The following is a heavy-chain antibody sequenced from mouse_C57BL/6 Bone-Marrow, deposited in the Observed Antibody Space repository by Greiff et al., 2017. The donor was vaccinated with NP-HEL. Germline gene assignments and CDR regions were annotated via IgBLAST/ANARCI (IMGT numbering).Heavy chain of an antibody. CDR1: GFTFSSYG. V-gene: IGHV5-6*01. D-gene: IGHD2-13*01. CDR3: ARHDFPWFAY. J-gene: IGHJ3*01. CDR2: ISSGGSYT. Sequence: EVNVVESGGDLVKPGGSLKLSCAASGFTFSSYGMSWVRQTPDKRLEWVATISSGGSYTYYPDSVKGRFTISRDNAKNTLYLQMSSLKSEDTAMYYCARHDFPWFAYWGQGTLVTVSA.